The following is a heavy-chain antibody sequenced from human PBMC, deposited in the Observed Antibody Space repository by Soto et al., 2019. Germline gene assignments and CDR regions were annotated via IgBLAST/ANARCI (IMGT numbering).Heavy chain of an antibody. Sequence: GGSLRLSCAASGFTFSSYGMHWVRQAPGKGLEWVAVIWYDGSNKYYADSVKGRFTISRDNSKNTLYLQMNSLRAEDTAVYYCAREGIRGVVIYFDYWGQGTLVTVSS. D-gene: IGHD3-3*01. V-gene: IGHV3-33*01. J-gene: IGHJ4*02. CDR1: GFTFSSYG. CDR2: IWYDGSNK. CDR3: AREGIRGVVIYFDY.